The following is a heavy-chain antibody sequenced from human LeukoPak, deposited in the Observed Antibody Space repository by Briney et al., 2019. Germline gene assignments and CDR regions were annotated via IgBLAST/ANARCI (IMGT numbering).Heavy chain of an antibody. D-gene: IGHD3-22*01. V-gene: IGHV4-34*01. CDR2: INHSGTT. CDR3: ARGAGDWAVVVISDWFDP. CDR1: GGSFSDYY. Sequence: SETLSLTCAVYGGSFSDYYWSWIRQPPGKGLEWIGEINHSGTTNYNPSLKSRVTISVDTSKNQFSLKLSSVTAADTAVYYCARGAGDWAVVVISDWFDPWGQGTLVTVSS. J-gene: IGHJ5*02.